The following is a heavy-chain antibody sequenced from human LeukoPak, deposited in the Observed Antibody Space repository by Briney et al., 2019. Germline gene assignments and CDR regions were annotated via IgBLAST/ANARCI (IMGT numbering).Heavy chain of an antibody. D-gene: IGHD3-22*01. J-gene: IGHJ4*02. Sequence: PSETLSLTCTVSGGSISTHYWSWIRQPAGKGLEWIGRIYNSGNTNYSPCLESRVTMSADTSKNQFSLKLSSVTAADTAVYYCARGTFDSSGYYLFDYWGQGTLVTVSS. CDR2: IYNSGNT. V-gene: IGHV4-4*07. CDR3: ARGTFDSSGYYLFDY. CDR1: GGSISTHY.